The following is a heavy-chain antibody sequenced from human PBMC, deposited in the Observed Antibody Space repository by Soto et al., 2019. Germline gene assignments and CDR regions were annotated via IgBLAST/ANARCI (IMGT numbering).Heavy chain of an antibody. V-gene: IGHV3-53*02. CDR2: IYSGGST. CDR1: GVSVSNNY. D-gene: IGHD4-4*01. CDR3: ATYSSLDY. Sequence: EVQLVETGGGLIQPGGSLRLSCAASGVSVSNNYMSWVRQAPGKGLEWVSLIYSGGSTYYADSVKGRFIISRDSSKNTLYRQMNSLRAEDTAVYFCATYSSLDYWGQGTLVTVSS. J-gene: IGHJ4*02.